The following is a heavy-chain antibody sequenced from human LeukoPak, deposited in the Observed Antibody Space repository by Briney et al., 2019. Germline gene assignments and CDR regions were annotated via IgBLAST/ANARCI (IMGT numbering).Heavy chain of an antibody. CDR1: GFNFRAYW. CDR2: IHQHGSKE. Sequence: AGGSLRLSCATSGFNFRAYWMAWVRQAPGKGLEWVANIHQHGSKENYVDSVKGRFTISRDNAKNSVFLQMNSLRAEDTAVYYCARANLRYCSSTSCYQLDYWGQGTLVIVSS. V-gene: IGHV3-7*01. CDR3: ARANLRYCSSTSCYQLDY. J-gene: IGHJ4*02. D-gene: IGHD2-2*01.